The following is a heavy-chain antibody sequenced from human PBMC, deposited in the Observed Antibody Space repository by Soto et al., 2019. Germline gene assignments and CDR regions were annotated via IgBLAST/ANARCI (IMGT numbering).Heavy chain of an antibody. CDR3: ASEVAADGTFREDVFDI. V-gene: IGHV1-69*12. CDR2: IIPIFSTT. Sequence: QVHLVQSGAEVKKPGSSVKVSCKAPGGTFSNHAINWVRQAPGQGLEWMGRIIPIFSTTNYAQKFQGRVTMTADESTITAELELSSLKHDDTAVYYCASEVAADGTFREDVFDIWGQGTLVTVSS. D-gene: IGHD6-13*01. J-gene: IGHJ3*02. CDR1: GGTFSNHA.